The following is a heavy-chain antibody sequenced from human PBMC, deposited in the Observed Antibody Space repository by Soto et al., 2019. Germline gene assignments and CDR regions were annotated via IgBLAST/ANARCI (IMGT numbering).Heavy chain of an antibody. J-gene: IGHJ4*02. V-gene: IGHV1-46*01. Sequence: QVQLVQSGAEVKKPGASVKVSCKASGYIFIHYYIHWVQQAPGQGLEWMAIINPNGGSTNYAQKFQDRVTVTSDTSTSTVSMELNSLGSDDTAVYFCARSLLQGDFWGQGTLVTVSS. CDR1: GYIFIHYY. D-gene: IGHD2-21*01. CDR2: INPNGGST. CDR3: ARSLLQGDF.